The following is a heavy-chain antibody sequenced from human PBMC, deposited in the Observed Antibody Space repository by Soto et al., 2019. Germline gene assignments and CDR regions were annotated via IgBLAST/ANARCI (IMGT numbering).Heavy chain of an antibody. CDR3: AHLTTGGFYFDY. Sequence: QITLKESGPTLVKPTHTLTLTCTFSGFSLRTSGVGVGWIRQPPGKALEWLALIYWDDGKRYSPSLKSRLTITKDTSKNQVVLRMTTMDPVDTATYYCAHLTTGGFYFDYWGQGTLVTVSS. J-gene: IGHJ4*02. V-gene: IGHV2-5*02. CDR1: GFSLRTSGVG. D-gene: IGHD4-17*01. CDR2: IYWDDGK.